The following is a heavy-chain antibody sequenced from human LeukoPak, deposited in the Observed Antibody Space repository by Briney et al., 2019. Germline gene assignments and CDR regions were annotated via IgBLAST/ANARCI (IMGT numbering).Heavy chain of an antibody. D-gene: IGHD6-19*01. CDR2: ISTNGGST. Sequence: GGSLRLSCAASGFTFSSYGMHWVRQAPGKGLEYVSGISTNGGSTYYAKSVKGRFTISRDNSKNTLHLQMGSLRLEDMAVYYCARDHETTRQWLVRGYYYNGMDVWGQGTTVTVSS. CDR3: ARDHETTRQWLVRGYYYNGMDV. V-gene: IGHV3-64*01. CDR1: GFTFSSYG. J-gene: IGHJ6*02.